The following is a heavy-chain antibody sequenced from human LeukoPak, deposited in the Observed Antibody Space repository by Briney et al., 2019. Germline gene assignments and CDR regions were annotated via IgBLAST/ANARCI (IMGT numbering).Heavy chain of an antibody. CDR2: ISYDGSNK. D-gene: IGHD6-13*01. CDR1: GFTFSSYG. Sequence: GGSLRLSCAASGFTFSSYGMHWVRQAPGKGLEWVAVISYDGSNKYYADSVKGRFTISRDNSKNTLYLQMNSLRAEDTAVYYCARIGIAAAGAEYFQHWGQGTLVTVSS. CDR3: ARIGIAAAGAEYFQH. V-gene: IGHV3-30*03. J-gene: IGHJ1*01.